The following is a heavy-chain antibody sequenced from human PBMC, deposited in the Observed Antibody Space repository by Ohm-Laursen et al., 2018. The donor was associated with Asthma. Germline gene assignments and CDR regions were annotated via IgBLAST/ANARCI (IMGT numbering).Heavy chain of an antibody. Sequence: ASVKVSCKASGFTFTSSAVQWVRQARGQRLEWIGWIVVGSGNTNYAQKFQERVTITRDMSTSTAYMELSSLRSEDTAVYYCAAVRHYYDSSGYYYWFDPWGQGTLVTVSS. CDR1: GFTFTSSA. J-gene: IGHJ5*02. CDR3: AAVRHYYDSSGYYYWFDP. D-gene: IGHD3-22*01. V-gene: IGHV1-58*01. CDR2: IVVGSGNT.